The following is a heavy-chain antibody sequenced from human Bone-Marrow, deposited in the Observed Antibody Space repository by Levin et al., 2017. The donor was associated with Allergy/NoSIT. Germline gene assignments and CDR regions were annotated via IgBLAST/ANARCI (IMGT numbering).Heavy chain of an antibody. Sequence: PSETLSLTCTVSGGSINSGGYYWSWIRQHPGKGLEWIGYIFYTGSTSYNPSLKSRVTISVDTSKNQFSLNLSSVTAADTAVYYCARDRLTTMTTNWYFDLWGRGTLVTVSS. J-gene: IGHJ2*01. D-gene: IGHD4-17*01. CDR3: ARDRLTTMTTNWYFDL. V-gene: IGHV4-31*03. CDR1: GGSINSGGYY. CDR2: IFYTGST.